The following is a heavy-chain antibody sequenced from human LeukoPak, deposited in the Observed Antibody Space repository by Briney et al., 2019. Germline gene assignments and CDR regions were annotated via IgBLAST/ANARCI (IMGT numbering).Heavy chain of an antibody. Sequence: GGSLRLSCAASGFTVSSNYMSWVRQAPGKGLEWVSVIYSGGSTYYADCVKGRFTISRHNYKNTLYLQMNSLSAEDTAVYYCARFERCFDYWGQGTLVTVSS. CDR1: GFTVSSNY. CDR3: ARFERCFDY. J-gene: IGHJ4*02. CDR2: IYSGGST. V-gene: IGHV3-53*04. D-gene: IGHD4-17*01.